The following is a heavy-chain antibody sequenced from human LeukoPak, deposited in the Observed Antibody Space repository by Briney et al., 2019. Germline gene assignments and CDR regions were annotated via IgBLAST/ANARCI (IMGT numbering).Heavy chain of an antibody. V-gene: IGHV3-30-3*01. Sequence: GGSLRRSSAGYRFPFCVYAVHRLRQAPGNGLVGVAVIINDGSNKYYADAVKGRFTISRDNSKNTLYLQMNSLTAEDTALYYCAREGFGSYVFDIWGQGTMVTVSS. CDR2: IINDGSNK. J-gene: IGHJ3*02. D-gene: IGHD3-10*01. CDR3: AREGFGSYVFDI. CDR1: RFPFCVYA.